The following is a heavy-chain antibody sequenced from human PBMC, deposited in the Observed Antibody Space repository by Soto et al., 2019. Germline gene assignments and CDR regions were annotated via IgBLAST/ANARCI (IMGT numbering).Heavy chain of an antibody. Sequence: QVQLVQSGAEVKKPGASVKVSCKAFGYTFTSYPMHWVRLAPGQRPEWMGWINGGNGNTKYSQKFQGRVTITRDTSASTAYMELSSLRSEDTAVYYCARVGYYYGMDVWGQGTTVTVSS. J-gene: IGHJ6*02. CDR2: INGGNGNT. CDR1: GYTFTSYP. CDR3: ARVGYYYGMDV. V-gene: IGHV1-3*01. D-gene: IGHD3-16*01.